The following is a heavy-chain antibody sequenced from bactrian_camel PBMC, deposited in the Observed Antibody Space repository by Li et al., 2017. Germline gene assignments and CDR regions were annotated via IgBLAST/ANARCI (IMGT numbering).Heavy chain of an antibody. CDR3: RGYSDGNAAVVY. J-gene: IGHJ4*01. CDR1: GFTFSTYD. Sequence: VQLVESGGGLVQPGGSLRLSCAASGFTFSTYDMNWVRQAPGKGLEWVSVIRRRGTTTYADSVKGRFTISRDNAKNTLYLQLNSLKAEDTAMYYCRGYSDGNAAVVYWGQGTQVTVS. D-gene: IGHD2*01. CDR2: IRRRGTT. V-gene: IGHV3S40*01.